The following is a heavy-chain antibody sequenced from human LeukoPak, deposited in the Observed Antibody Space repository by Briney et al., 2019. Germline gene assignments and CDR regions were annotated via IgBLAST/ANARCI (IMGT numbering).Heavy chain of an antibody. J-gene: IGHJ5*02. CDR2: ISGGGSST. CDR3: AKVLGSSSWYSLGS. CDR1: GFTFDNYA. D-gene: IGHD6-13*01. Sequence: PGGSLRLSCAASGFTFDNYAMHWDRQAPGKGLEWVSLISGGGSSTSYADSVKGRFTISRDNNKGSLYLQMNSLTTEDTALYYCAKVLGSSSWYSLGSWGQGTLVTVSS. V-gene: IGHV3-43*02.